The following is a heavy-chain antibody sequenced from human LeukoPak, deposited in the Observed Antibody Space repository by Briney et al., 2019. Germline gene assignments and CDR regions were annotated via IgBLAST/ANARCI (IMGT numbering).Heavy chain of an antibody. D-gene: IGHD6-13*01. J-gene: IGHJ4*02. Sequence: GGSLRLSCAASGFTFRTNAMHWVRQAPGKGLEWVAVLSYDGRNDGRNKYYADSVKGRFTISRDNSKNTLYLQMNSLRGEDTAVYYCARGGYSSSWNFDYWGQGTLVTVSS. V-gene: IGHV3-30*04. CDR1: GFTFRTNA. CDR3: ARGGYSSSWNFDY. CDR2: LSYDGRNDGRNK.